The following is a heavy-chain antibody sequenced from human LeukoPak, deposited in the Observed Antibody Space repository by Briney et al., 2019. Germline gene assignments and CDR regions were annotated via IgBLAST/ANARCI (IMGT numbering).Heavy chain of an antibody. V-gene: IGHV3-9*01. CDR3: AKAPYGSSSGNWFDP. J-gene: IGHJ5*02. CDR2: ISWNSGSI. D-gene: IGHD6-6*01. Sequence: GRSLRLSCAASGFTFDDYAMHWVRQAPGKGLEWVSGISWNSGSIGYADSVKGRFTISRDNAKNSLYLQMNSLRAEDTALYYCAKAPYGSSSGNWFDPWGQGTLVTVSS. CDR1: GFTFDDYA.